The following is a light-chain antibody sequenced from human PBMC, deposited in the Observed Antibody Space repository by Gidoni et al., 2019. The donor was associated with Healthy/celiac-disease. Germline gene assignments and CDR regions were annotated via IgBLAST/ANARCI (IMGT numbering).Light chain of an antibody. CDR2: AAS. CDR1: QSISIY. CDR3: QQSYSTPEIT. Sequence: DIQMTQSPSSLSASVGDRVTITCRASQSISIYLNWFQQKPGKGPKLLIYAASSLHSGVPSRFSGSGSGTDFTLTISSLQPEDFATYYCQQSYSTPEITFGQGTRLEIK. V-gene: IGKV1-39*01. J-gene: IGKJ5*01.